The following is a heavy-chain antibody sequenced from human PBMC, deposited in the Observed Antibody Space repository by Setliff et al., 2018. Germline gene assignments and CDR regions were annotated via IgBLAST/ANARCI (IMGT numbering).Heavy chain of an antibody. V-gene: IGHV4-61*02. Sequence: SETLSLTCTVSGGSIGRGSRYWSWIRQPAGKGLEWIGRIFPSGSTNYNPSLKSRVTISVDTSKNHFSLKLSSVTAADTAVYFCATATAMVPPYDRRVHYDHWGPGLLVTVSS. CDR2: IFPSGST. J-gene: IGHJ4*02. CDR1: GGSIGRGSRY. CDR3: ATATAMVPPYDRRVHYDH. D-gene: IGHD2-8*01.